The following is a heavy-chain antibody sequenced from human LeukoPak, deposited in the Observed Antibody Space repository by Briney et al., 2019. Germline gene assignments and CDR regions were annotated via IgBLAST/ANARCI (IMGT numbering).Heavy chain of an antibody. J-gene: IGHJ4*02. CDR3: AGLVGRYSSGLYYYYFDY. CDR1: GDSINSLDL. CDR2: MYLSGTT. V-gene: IGHV4-4*02. D-gene: IGHD3-22*01. Sequence: SGALSLTCTVSGDSINSLDLWSWVRQPPGKGLEWIGEMYLSGTTHSNPSVKSRVTISIDKSKNQFFLNLSSVTAADTAVYYCAGLVGRYSSGLYYYYFDYWGQGTLVTVSS.